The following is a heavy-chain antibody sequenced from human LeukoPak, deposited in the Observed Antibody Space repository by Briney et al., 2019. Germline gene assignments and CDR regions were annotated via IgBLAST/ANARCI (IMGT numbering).Heavy chain of an antibody. CDR2: FSVTGGSA. Sequence: PGGSLRLSCAVSGLTLSSYGMNWVREAPGKGPEWVSAFSVTGGSAQYAESVKGRFNITRDNSKNSLYLQMNSLRDEDTAVYYCAEARMAAAGTGAFDVWGQGTMVTVSS. CDR1: GLTLSSYG. CDR3: AEARMAAAGTGAFDV. V-gene: IGHV3-23*01. J-gene: IGHJ3*01. D-gene: IGHD6-13*01.